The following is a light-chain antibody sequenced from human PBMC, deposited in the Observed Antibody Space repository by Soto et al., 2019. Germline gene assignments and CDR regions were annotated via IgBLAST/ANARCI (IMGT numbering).Light chain of an antibody. J-gene: IGKJ4*01. CDR3: QQYGSSPLT. Sequence: ETVLTQSPATLSLSPGERATLSCRASQSVSTYLAWYQQKPGQAPRLLIYDASNRATGIPARFSGSGSGTDFTLTIGRLEPEDFAVYYCQQYGSSPLTFGGGTKVDIK. CDR1: QSVSTY. V-gene: IGKV3-20*01. CDR2: DAS.